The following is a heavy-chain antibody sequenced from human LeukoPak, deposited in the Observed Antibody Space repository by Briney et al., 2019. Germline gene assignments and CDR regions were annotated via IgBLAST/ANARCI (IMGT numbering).Heavy chain of an antibody. CDR1: GFTFSSYW. CDR3: ARAGRGLRYFDWLTHDY. V-gene: IGHV3-74*01. CDR2: INSDGSST. Sequence: GGSLRLSCAASGFTFSSYWMHWVRQAPGKGLVWVSRINSDGSSTGYADSVKGRFTISRDNAKNTLYLQMNSLRAEDTAVYYCARAGRGLRYFDWLTHDYWGQGTLVTVSS. J-gene: IGHJ4*02. D-gene: IGHD3-9*01.